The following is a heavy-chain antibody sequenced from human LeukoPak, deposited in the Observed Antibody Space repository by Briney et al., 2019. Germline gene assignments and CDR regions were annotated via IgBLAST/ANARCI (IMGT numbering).Heavy chain of an antibody. CDR2: IWYDGSNK. J-gene: IGHJ4*02. CDR1: GFTFSSYG. Sequence: PGGSLRLSCAASGFTFSSYGMHWVRQAPGKGLEWVAVIWYDGSNKYYADSVKGRFTISRGNSKDTLYLQMNSLRAEDTAVYYCAKEAAAGYFDYWGQGTLVTVSS. D-gene: IGHD6-13*01. CDR3: AKEAAAGYFDY. V-gene: IGHV3-33*06.